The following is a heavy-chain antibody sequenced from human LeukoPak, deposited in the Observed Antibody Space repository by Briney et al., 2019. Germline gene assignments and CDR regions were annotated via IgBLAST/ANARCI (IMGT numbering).Heavy chain of an antibody. D-gene: IGHD3-22*01. J-gene: IGHJ1*01. CDR3: AESYYYDSSGYYNFQH. V-gene: IGHV1-2*06. Sequence: ASVKVSCKASGYTFTGYYMHLVRQAPGQGLEWMGRINPNSGGTNYAQKFQGRVTMTRDTSISTAYMELSRLRSDDTAVYYCAESYYYDSSGYYNFQHWGQGTLVTVSS. CDR2: INPNSGGT. CDR1: GYTFTGYY.